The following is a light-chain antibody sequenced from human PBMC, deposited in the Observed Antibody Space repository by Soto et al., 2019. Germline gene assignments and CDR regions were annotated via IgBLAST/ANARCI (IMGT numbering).Light chain of an antibody. CDR3: QQYNFRPFA. J-gene: IGKJ3*01. V-gene: IGKV1-5*03. CDR2: KAS. Sequence: DIQMTQSPSTLSASVGDRVTITCRASQSISTWLAWYQQKPGKAPKVLIYKASNLESGVPSRFSGSGSGTEFTLTISSLQPDDFANYHCQQYNFRPFAFGPGNKVHI. CDR1: QSISTW.